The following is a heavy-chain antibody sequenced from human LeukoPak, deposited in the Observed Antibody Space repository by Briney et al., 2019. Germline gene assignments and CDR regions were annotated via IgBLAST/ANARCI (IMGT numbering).Heavy chain of an antibody. V-gene: IGHV3-33*01. CDR2: IWYDGSNK. CDR1: GFTFSSYG. Sequence: PGRSLRLSCAASGFTFSSYGMHWVRQAPGKGLEWVAVIWYDGSNKYYADSVKGRFTISRDNSKNTLYLQMNSLRAEDTAAYYCAREGEYSTSVSIDYWGQGTLVTVSS. J-gene: IGHJ4*02. CDR3: AREGEYSTSVSIDY. D-gene: IGHD6-6*01.